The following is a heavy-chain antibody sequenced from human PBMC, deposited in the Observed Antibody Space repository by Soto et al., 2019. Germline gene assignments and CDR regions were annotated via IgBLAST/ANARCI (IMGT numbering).Heavy chain of an antibody. Sequence: QITLKESGPALVKPTQTLTLTCTFSGFSLSTSGVGVGWIRQPPGEALEWLALIYWDDYKHFSPSLESRLTITKDTSKNQVVLTMTNMDPVDTATYYCVHKGGGGRILDYWGQGTLVTVSS. CDR2: IYWDDYK. CDR3: VHKGGGGRILDY. CDR1: GFSLSTSGVG. J-gene: IGHJ4*02. V-gene: IGHV2-5*02. D-gene: IGHD3-16*01.